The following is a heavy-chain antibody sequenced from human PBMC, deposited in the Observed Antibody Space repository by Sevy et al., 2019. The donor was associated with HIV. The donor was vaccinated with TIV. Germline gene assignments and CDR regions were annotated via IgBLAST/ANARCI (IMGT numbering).Heavy chain of an antibody. CDR2: IYSGGRT. D-gene: IGHD3-10*01. J-gene: IGHJ3*01. CDR3: ARGSGNGGPREALDF. V-gene: IGHV3-53*01. Sequence: GGSLRLSCAASGFTVSSNYMSWVRQAPGKGLEWVSVIYSGGRTYYADSVKGRSTISRDNSKNTLYRQMNSLRAEDTAVYYCARGSGNGGPREALDFWGQGTMVTVSS. CDR1: GFTVSSNY.